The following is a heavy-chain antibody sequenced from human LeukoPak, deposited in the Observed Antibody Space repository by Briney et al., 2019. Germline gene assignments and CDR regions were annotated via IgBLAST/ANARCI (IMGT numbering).Heavy chain of an antibody. V-gene: IGHV3-30*19. J-gene: IGHJ4*02. Sequence: GGSLRLSCAASGFTFSSYGMHWVRQAPGKGLEWVALISYDGSNKYYTDSVKGRFTISRDNSKNTLYLQMNSLRAEDTAVYYCARGHIVVVIASSGDFDYWGQGTLVTVSS. D-gene: IGHD2-21*01. CDR3: ARGHIVVVIASSGDFDY. CDR1: GFTFSSYG. CDR2: ISYDGSNK.